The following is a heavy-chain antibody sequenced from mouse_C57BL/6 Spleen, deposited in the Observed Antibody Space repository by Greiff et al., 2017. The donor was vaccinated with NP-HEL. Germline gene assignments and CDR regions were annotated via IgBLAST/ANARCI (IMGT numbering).Heavy chain of an antibody. CDR1: GYTFTSYW. V-gene: IGHV1-72*01. D-gene: IGHD1-1*01. CDR3: ARSGGYYGSSYWYFDV. CDR2: IDPNSGGT. J-gene: IGHJ1*03. Sequence: QVQLQQPGAELVKPGASVKLSCKASGYTFTSYWMHWVKQRPGRGLEWIGRIDPNSGGTKYNGKFKSKATLTVDKPSSTAYMQLSSLTSEDSAVYYCARSGGYYGSSYWYFDVWGTGTTVTVSS.